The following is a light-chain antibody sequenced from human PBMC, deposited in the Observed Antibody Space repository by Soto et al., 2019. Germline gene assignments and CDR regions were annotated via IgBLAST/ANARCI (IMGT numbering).Light chain of an antibody. CDR2: DAS. CDR1: QSVSSY. V-gene: IGKV3-11*01. J-gene: IGKJ4*01. CDR3: QQRSNWPRLT. Sequence: EIVLTQSPATLSLSPGERATLSCRASQSVSSYLAWYQQKPGQAPRLLIYDASNWATGIPARFSGSGSGTDFTLTISSLEPEDFAVYYYQQRSNWPRLTFGGGTKVEIK.